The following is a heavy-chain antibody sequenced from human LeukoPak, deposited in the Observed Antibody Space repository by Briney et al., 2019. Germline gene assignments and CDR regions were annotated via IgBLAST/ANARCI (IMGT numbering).Heavy chain of an antibody. Sequence: GGSLRLSCAASGFTVSSNYMSWVRQPPGKGLEWVSVISSGGSTYYADSVKGRFTISRDNSKNTLYLQMTSQRAEDTAVYDCARAGEYYDILTGYYPGMYYFNYWGQGTLVTVSS. CDR1: GFTVSSNY. D-gene: IGHD3-9*01. CDR2: ISSGGST. CDR3: ARAGEYYDILTGYYPGMYYFNY. J-gene: IGHJ4*02. V-gene: IGHV3-53*01.